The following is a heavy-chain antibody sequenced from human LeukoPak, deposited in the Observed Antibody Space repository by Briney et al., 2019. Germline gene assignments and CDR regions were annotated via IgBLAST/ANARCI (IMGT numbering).Heavy chain of an antibody. V-gene: IGHV1-69*01. CDR1: GGTFSSYA. J-gene: IGHJ4*02. CDR2: IIPIFGTA. CDR3: ARGAIAAAGTGGYFDY. Sequence: SVKLSCKASGGTFSSYAISWVRPAPGQGLEWMGGIIPIFGTANYAKKFQGRVTITADESTSTAYMELSSLRSEDTAVYYCARGAIAAAGTGGYFDYWGQGTLVTVSS. D-gene: IGHD6-13*01.